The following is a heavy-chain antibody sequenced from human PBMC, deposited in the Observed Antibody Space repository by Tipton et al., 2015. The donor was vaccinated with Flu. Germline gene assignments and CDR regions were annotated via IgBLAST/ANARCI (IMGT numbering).Heavy chain of an antibody. V-gene: IGHV4-4*07. Sequence: TLSLTCTVSGGSISSYYWSWIRQPAGKGLEWIGRIYTSGSTNYNPSLKSRVTMSVDTSKNQFSLKLGSVTAADTAVYYCAGVNFWGSAGYFDYWGQGTLVTVSS. CDR2: IYTSGST. CDR3: AGVNFWGSAGYFDY. CDR1: GGSISSYY. J-gene: IGHJ4*02. D-gene: IGHD7-27*01.